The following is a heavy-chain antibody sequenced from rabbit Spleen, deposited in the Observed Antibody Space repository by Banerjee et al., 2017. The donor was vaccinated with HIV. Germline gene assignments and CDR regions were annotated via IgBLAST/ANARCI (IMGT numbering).Heavy chain of an antibody. CDR3: ARHDSNGDYYPTRLDL. CDR1: GFDFSGSNW. J-gene: IGHJ6*01. CDR2: IYAGGGGA. V-gene: IGHV1S40*01. Sequence: QSLEESGGDLVQPGASLTLTCTASGFDFSGSNWMCWVRQAPGKRPEWIGCIYAGGGGAYYASWAKGRFTISKTSSTTVTLQMTSLTAADTATYFCARHDSNGDYYPTRLDLWGPGTLVTVS. D-gene: IGHD1-1*01.